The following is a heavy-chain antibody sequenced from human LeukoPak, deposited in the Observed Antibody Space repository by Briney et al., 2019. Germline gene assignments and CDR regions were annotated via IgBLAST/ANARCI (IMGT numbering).Heavy chain of an antibody. CDR3: ARDYLYGCDWHSMKAWYFDF. CDR1: GFSFSTYW. Sequence: GGSLRLSCAASGFSFSTYWMSWVRRAPGKGLEWLAVIKYDGTEEYYADSEKGRFTIARDNVKNSVYLQVNSLRVEDTAVYFCARDYLYGCDWHSMKAWYFDFWGRGTQVTVSS. D-gene: IGHD1-7*01. CDR2: IKYDGTEE. V-gene: IGHV3-7*01. J-gene: IGHJ2*01.